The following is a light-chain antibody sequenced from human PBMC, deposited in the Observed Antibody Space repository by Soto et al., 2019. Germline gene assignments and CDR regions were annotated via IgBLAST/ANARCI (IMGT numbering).Light chain of an antibody. J-gene: IGKJ3*01. Sequence: EIVLTQSPCTLSLSPGERATLSCRASQRVSSSYLAWYQQKPGQAPRLLIYGASSRATGIPDRFSGSGSGTDFTLTISRLEPEDFAVYYCQQYGEFTFGPGTKVDIK. CDR1: QRVSSSY. CDR2: GAS. V-gene: IGKV3-20*01. CDR3: QQYGEFT.